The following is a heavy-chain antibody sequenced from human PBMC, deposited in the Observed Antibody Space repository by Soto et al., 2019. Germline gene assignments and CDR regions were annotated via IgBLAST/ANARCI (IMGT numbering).Heavy chain of an antibody. J-gene: IGHJ3*02. D-gene: IGHD3-22*01. V-gene: IGHV3-15*07. CDR3: TTDSLHYYDSSGRDAFDI. CDR1: GFTFSNAW. Sequence: EVQLVESGGGLVKPGGSLRLSCAASGFTFSNAWMNWVRQAPGKGLEWVGRIKSKTDGGTTDYAAPVKGRFTISRDDSKHTLYLQMNSLKTEDTAVYYCTTDSLHYYDSSGRDAFDIWGQGTMVTVSS. CDR2: IKSKTDGGTT.